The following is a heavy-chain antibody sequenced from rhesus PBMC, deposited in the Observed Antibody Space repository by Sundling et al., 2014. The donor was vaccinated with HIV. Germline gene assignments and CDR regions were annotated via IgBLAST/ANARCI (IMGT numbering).Heavy chain of an antibody. CDR2: IYGSTGTT. CDR1: GVSISNYW. D-gene: IGHD1-26*01. J-gene: IGHJ6*01. CDR3: AREPPWYKWNSPYGNYGLDS. V-gene: IGHV4-160*01. Sequence: QVQLQESGPGLVKPSETLSLTCTVSGVSISNYWWSWIRQSPGKGLEWIGGIYGSTGTTEYNPSLKSRVTISIDTSKNHFSLKLSSLTAADTAVYYCAREPPWYKWNSPYGNYGLDSWGQGVVVTVSS.